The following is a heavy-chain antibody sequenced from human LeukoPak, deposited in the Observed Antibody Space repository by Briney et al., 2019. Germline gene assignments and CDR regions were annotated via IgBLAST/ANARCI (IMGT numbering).Heavy chain of an antibody. CDR2: IRYDGSNK. D-gene: IGHD1-7*01. CDR3: GREIEGTTDY. CDR1: GFTFSSYG. V-gene: IGHV3-30*02. J-gene: IGHJ4*02. Sequence: GGSLRLSCAASGFTFSSYGMHWVRQAPGKGLEWVAFIRYDGSNKYYADSVKGRFTISRDNSKNTLYLQMNSLRSEDTAVYFCGREIEGTTDYWGQGTLVTVSS.